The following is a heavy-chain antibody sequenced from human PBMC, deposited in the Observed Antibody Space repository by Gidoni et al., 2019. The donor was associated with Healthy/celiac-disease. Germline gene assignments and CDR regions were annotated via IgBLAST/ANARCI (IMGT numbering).Heavy chain of an antibody. Sequence: QVQLVESGGGVVQPGRSLRLSCAASGFTFLSYGMHWVRQAPGKWLEWVEVIWYDGSNKYYADSVKGRFTISRDNSKNTLYLQMNSLRAEDTAVYYCARERRIFGVVIIPPQGGGWFDPWGQGTLVTVSS. V-gene: IGHV3-33*01. CDR1: GFTFLSYG. CDR3: ARERRIFGVVIIPPQGGGWFDP. J-gene: IGHJ5*02. D-gene: IGHD3-3*01. CDR2: IWYDGSNK.